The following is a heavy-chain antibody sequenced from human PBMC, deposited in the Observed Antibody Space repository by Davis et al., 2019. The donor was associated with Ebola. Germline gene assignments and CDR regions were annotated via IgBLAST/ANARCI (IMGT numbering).Heavy chain of an antibody. CDR3: ARVRGMDV. J-gene: IGHJ6*02. CDR2: IKPAGTVK. CDR1: GFSFSNCW. Sequence: GESLKISCAASGFSFSNCWMSWVRQAPGKGLEWVANIKPAGTVKYYVDSVKGRFTISRDNAKNSLNLQMNSLRVEDTAVYYCARVRGMDVWGQGTTVTVSS. V-gene: IGHV3-7*04.